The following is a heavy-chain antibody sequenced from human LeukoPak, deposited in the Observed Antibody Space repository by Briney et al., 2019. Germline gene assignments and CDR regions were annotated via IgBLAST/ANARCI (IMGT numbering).Heavy chain of an antibody. CDR2: ITGSGVST. CDR1: GYTFSNYG. D-gene: IGHD2-2*01. J-gene: IGHJ4*02. Sequence: GGSLRLSCVGSGYTFSNYGIHWVRQAPGKGLEWVSAITGSGVSTYYADSVKGRFTISRDNSKNALYLQMNSLRAEDTAVYYCAKERSGVVPAALNYWGQGTLVTVSS. V-gene: IGHV3-23*01. CDR3: AKERSGVVPAALNY.